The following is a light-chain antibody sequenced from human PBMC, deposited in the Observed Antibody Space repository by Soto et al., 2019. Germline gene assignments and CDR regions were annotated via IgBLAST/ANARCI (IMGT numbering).Light chain of an antibody. J-gene: IGKJ4*01. CDR1: QSVSSY. CDR2: DAS. Sequence: EIVLTQSPATLSLSPGERATLSCRASQSVSSYLAWYQQKPGQAPRLLIYDASNRATGIPARFSGSGSGTDFTLNISRLEPEDFAVYYCKQRSNWPLTFGGGTKVEIK. V-gene: IGKV3-11*01. CDR3: KQRSNWPLT.